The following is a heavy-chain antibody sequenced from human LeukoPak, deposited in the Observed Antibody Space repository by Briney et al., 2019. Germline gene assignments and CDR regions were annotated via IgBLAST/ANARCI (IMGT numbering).Heavy chain of an antibody. J-gene: IGHJ4*02. Sequence: PGGSLRLSCAASGLTFSSYSMNWVRQAPGKGLEWVSSISTSSSYIYYADSVKGRFTISRDNAKNSLYLQVNSLRAEDTAVYYCARDPDGTARNYFDYWGQGTLVIVSS. V-gene: IGHV3-21*03. CDR2: ISTSSSYI. CDR1: GLTFSSYS. CDR3: ARDPDGTARNYFDY. D-gene: IGHD1/OR15-1a*01.